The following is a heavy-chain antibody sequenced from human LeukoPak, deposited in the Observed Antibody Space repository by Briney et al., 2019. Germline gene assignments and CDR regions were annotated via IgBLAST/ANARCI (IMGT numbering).Heavy chain of an antibody. V-gene: IGHV1-18*01. J-gene: IGHJ6*03. D-gene: IGHD6-13*01. CDR1: GYTFTSYG. CDR2: ISAYNGNT. Sequence: ASVKVSCKASGYTFTSYGISWVRQAPGQGLEWMGWISAYNGNTNYAQKLQGRVTMTTDTSTSTAYMELRSLRSDDTAVYYCARDLSSSWYDYYMDVWGKGTTVTASS. CDR3: ARDLSSSWYDYYMDV.